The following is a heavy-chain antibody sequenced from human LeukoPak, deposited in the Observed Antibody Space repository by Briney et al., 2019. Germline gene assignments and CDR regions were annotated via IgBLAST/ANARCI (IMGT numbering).Heavy chain of an antibody. Sequence: SETLSLTCAVYGGSFSGYYWSWIRQPPGKGLEWIGEINHSGSTNYNPSLKSRVTISVDTSKNQFSLKLSSVTAADTAVYYCARDPSTLTRRDDYWGQGTLVTVSS. CDR1: GGSFSGYY. CDR2: INHSGST. D-gene: IGHD1-1*01. J-gene: IGHJ4*02. CDR3: ARDPSTLTRRDDY. V-gene: IGHV4-34*01.